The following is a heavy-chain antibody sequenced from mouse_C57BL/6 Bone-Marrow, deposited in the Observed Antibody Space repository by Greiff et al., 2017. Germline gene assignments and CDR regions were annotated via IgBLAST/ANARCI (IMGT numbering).Heavy chain of an antibody. CDR3: ARGWGGYPWYFEV. D-gene: IGHD2-2*01. Sequence: QVQLQQPGAELVMPGASVKLSCKASGYTFTSYWMHWVKQRPGQGLEWIGEIDPSDSYTNYNQKFKGKATLTVDKSSSTAYMQLSSLTSEDSAVXYCARGWGGYPWYFEVWGTGTTVTVSS. J-gene: IGHJ1*03. CDR1: GYTFTSYW. CDR2: IDPSDSYT. V-gene: IGHV1-69*01.